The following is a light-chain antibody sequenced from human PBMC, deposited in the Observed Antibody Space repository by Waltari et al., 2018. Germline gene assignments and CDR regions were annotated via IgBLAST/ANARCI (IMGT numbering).Light chain of an antibody. V-gene: IGKV1D-12*01. CDR1: QGLDHV. Sequence: DIQMTQSPSSVSASVGDRVTITCRASQGLDHVVSWYQQKPGEAPRLLIYYISNLETGVPSRFSGSGSGTDFTLTINSLQPEDYATYYCQQASRFPRTFGGGTKVDVK. CDR3: QQASRFPRT. CDR2: YIS. J-gene: IGKJ4*01.